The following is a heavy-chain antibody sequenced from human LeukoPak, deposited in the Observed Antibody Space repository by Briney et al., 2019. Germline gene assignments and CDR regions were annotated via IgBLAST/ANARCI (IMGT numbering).Heavy chain of an antibody. D-gene: IGHD6-13*01. Sequence: GGTLRLSCAASGFTFSSYGMSWVRQAPGKGLEWVSAISGSGGSTYYADSVKGRFTISRDNSKNTLYLQMNSLRAEDTAVYYCAKFRGYSSSWYREYFDYWGQGTLVTVSS. CDR2: ISGSGGST. J-gene: IGHJ4*02. V-gene: IGHV3-23*01. CDR1: GFTFSSYG. CDR3: AKFRGYSSSWYREYFDY.